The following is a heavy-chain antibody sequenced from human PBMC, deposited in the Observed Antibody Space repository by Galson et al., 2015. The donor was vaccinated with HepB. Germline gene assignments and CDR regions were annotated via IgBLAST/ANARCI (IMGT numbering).Heavy chain of an antibody. CDR3: TTEDVVVVAATPGAFDI. CDR1: GFTFSNAW. V-gene: IGHV3-15*01. CDR2: IKSKTDGGTT. D-gene: IGHD2-15*01. Sequence: SLRLSCAASGFTFSNAWMSWVRQAPGKGLEWVGRIKSKTDGGTTDYAAPVKGRFTISRDDSKNTLYLQMNSLKTEDTAVYYCTTEDVVVVAATPGAFDIWGQGTMVTVSS. J-gene: IGHJ3*02.